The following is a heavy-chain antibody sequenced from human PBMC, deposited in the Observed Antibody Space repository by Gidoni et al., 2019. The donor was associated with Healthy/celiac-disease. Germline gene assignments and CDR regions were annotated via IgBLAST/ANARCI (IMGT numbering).Heavy chain of an antibody. Sequence: QLQLQESGPGLVKPSETLSLTCTVSGRSISSSSFSWGWIRQPPGKGLEWIGSIYYSGSTYYNPSLKSRVTISVDTSKNQFSLKLSSVTAADTAVYYCARHRRPGTTMVHWFDPWGQGTLVTVSS. CDR3: ARHRRPGTTMVHWFDP. D-gene: IGHD1-7*01. CDR1: GRSISSSSFS. CDR2: IYYSGST. J-gene: IGHJ5*02. V-gene: IGHV4-39*01.